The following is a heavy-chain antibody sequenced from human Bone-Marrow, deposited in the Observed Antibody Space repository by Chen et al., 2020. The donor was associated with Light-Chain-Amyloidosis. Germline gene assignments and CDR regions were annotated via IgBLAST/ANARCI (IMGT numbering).Heavy chain of an antibody. D-gene: IGHD5-12*01. CDR1: GYTFPNYW. Sequence: EVQLEQSGPEVKKPGESLKSSCKGSGYTFPNYWIGWVRQMPGKGLEWMGVIYPDDSDARYRPSFGVQVTISADKSITSAYLQWRSLKASDTAMYYCARRRDGYNFDYWGQGTLVTVSS. J-gene: IGHJ4*02. V-gene: IGHV5-51*01. CDR3: ARRRDGYNFDY. CDR2: IYPDDSDA.